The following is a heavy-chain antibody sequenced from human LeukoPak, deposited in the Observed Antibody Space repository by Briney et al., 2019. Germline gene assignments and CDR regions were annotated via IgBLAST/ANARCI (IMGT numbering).Heavy chain of an antibody. J-gene: IGHJ4*02. V-gene: IGHV4-4*07. CDR1: GGSISSYY. Sequence: SETLSLTCSVSGGSISSYYWSWIRQPAGKGLEWIGRIYSSGSSSYNPSLKSRVTMSVDTSKNQFSLNLTSVTAAGTAVYYCARDRTYGGNSGFDYWGQGTLVTVSS. D-gene: IGHD4-23*01. CDR2: IYSSGSS. CDR3: ARDRTYGGNSGFDY.